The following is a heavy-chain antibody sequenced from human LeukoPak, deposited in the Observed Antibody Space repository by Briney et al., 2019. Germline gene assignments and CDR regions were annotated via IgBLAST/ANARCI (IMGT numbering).Heavy chain of an antibody. CDR3: ARGAIFGVRKYYYYIDV. CDR1: GGSISSGGYY. CDR2: IYYSGST. D-gene: IGHD3-3*01. J-gene: IGHJ6*03. V-gene: IGHV4-31*03. Sequence: SETLSLTCTVSGGSISSGGYYWSWIRQHPGKGLEWIGYIYYSGSTYYNPSLKSRVTISVDTSRNQFSLKPSSVTAADTAVYYCARGAIFGVRKYYYYIDVWGKGTTVTVSS.